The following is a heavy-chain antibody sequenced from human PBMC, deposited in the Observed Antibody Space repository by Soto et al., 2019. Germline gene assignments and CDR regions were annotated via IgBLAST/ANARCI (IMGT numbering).Heavy chain of an antibody. CDR3: ARDYVGNWHLDH. Sequence: QVVLVESGGGVVQPGRSLRLSCAASGFIFSNYAMHWVRQAPGKGLEWVALISFDASNKDYADSVKGRFTISRDTSKNTLFLQMNSLRPEDTAMYYCARDYVGNWHLDHWGRGTLVNVSS. CDR1: GFIFSNYA. J-gene: IGHJ2*01. V-gene: IGHV3-30-3*01. D-gene: IGHD1-26*01. CDR2: ISFDASNK.